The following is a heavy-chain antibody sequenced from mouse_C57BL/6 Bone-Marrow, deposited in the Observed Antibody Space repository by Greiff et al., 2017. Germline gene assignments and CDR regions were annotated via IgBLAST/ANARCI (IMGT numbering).Heavy chain of an antibody. CDR1: GYTFTSYW. J-gene: IGHJ2*01. CDR3: ACNSGFDY. Sequence: VKLQQPGAELVKPGASVKLSCKASGYTFTSYWMHWVKQRPGQGLEWIGMIHPNSGSTNYNEKFKSKATLTVDKSSSTAYMRLSSLTSEDSAVYYCACNSGFDYWGQGTTLTVSS. CDR2: IHPNSGST. V-gene: IGHV1-64*01. D-gene: IGHD2-1*01.